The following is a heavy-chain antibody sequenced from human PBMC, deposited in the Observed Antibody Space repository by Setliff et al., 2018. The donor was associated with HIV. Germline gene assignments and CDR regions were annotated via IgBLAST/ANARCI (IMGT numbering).Heavy chain of an antibody. Sequence: ASVKVSCKASGFPFSSYGISWVRQAPGQGLEWMGWISAYNSKTEYAQNFQGRVTMTTDISTSTAWTSTSTAYMELRSLRSDDTAVYYCASYEREGFDYWGQGTLVTVSS. CDR2: ISAYNSKT. CDR1: GFPFSSYG. CDR3: ASYEREGFDY. J-gene: IGHJ4*02. V-gene: IGHV1-18*01. D-gene: IGHD3-16*01.